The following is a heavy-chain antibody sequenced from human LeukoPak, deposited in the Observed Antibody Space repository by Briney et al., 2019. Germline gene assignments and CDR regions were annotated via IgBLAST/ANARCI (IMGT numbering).Heavy chain of an antibody. CDR3: ARDGPAVIFFGYFEY. CDR2: ISYDGSNK. V-gene: IGHV3-30*03. D-gene: IGHD2-21*01. Sequence: GGSLRLSCAASGFSFSNYVMHWVRQAAGKGLEWVAVISYDGSNKYYADSVKGRFTISRDNSKNTLYLQMSSLKGEDTAVYYCARDGPAVIFFGYFEYWGQGTLVTVSS. CDR1: GFSFSNYV. J-gene: IGHJ4*02.